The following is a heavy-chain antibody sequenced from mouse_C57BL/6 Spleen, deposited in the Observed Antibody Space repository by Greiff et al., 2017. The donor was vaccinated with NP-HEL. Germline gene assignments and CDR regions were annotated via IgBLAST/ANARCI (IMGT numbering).Heavy chain of an antibody. CDR1: GYTFTSYW. CDR3: ASRTVVALYYFDY. J-gene: IGHJ2*01. Sequence: VQLQQPGAELVKPGASVKLSCKASGYTFTSYWMHWVKQRPGQGLEWIGMIHPNSGSTNYNEKFKSKATLTVDKSSSTAYMQLSSLTSEDSAVYYCASRTVVALYYFDYGGQGTTLTVSS. D-gene: IGHD1-1*01. V-gene: IGHV1-64*01. CDR2: IHPNSGST.